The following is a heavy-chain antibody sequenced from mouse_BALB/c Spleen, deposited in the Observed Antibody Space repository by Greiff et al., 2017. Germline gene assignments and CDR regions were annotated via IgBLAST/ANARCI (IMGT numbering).Heavy chain of an antibody. CDR3: ARTYYDYDDYAMDY. Sequence: EVMLVESGPGLVKPSQSLSLTCTVTGYSITSDYAWNWIRQFPGNKLEWMGYISYSGSTSYNPSLKSRISITRDTSKNQFFLQLNSVTTEDTATYYCARTYYDYDDYAMDYWGQGTSVTVSS. CDR1: GYSITSDYA. J-gene: IGHJ4*01. CDR2: ISYSGST. V-gene: IGHV3-2*02. D-gene: IGHD2-4*01.